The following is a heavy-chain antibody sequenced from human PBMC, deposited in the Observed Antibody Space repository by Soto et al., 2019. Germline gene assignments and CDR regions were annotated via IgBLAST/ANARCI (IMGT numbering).Heavy chain of an antibody. V-gene: IGHV3-49*04. CDR3: TRACRGSYHHPVDY. CDR1: GFTFGDYA. CDR2: IRSKAYGGTT. D-gene: IGHD1-26*01. Sequence: GGSLRLSCTASGFTFGDYAMSWVRQAPGKGLEWVGFIRSKAYGGTTEYAASVKGRFTISRDDSKSIAYLQMNSLKTEDTAVYYCTRACRGSYHHPVDYWGQGTLVTVSS. J-gene: IGHJ4*02.